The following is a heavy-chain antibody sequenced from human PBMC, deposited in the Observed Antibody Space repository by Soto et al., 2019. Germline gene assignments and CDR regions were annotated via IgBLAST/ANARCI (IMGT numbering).Heavy chain of an antibody. V-gene: IGHV3-21*01. CDR3: ARKALVPAAPGWFDP. CDR1: GFTFSSYS. CDR2: ISSSSIYI. J-gene: IGHJ5*02. Sequence: PGGSLRLSCAASGFTFSSYSMNWVRQAPWKGLEWVSSISSSSIYIYYADSVKGRFTISRDNAKNSLYLQMNSLRAEDTAVYYCARKALVPAAPGWFDPSGQGTLVPVCS. D-gene: IGHD2-2*01.